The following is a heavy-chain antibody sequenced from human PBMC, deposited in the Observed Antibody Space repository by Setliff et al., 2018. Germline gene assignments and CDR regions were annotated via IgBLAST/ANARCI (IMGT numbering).Heavy chain of an antibody. V-gene: IGHV4-4*07. CDR3: ARRRWLQFYYYYGMDV. Sequence: PSETLSLTCTVSGGSISSYYWSWIRQPAGKGLEWIGHIYIGGSTYYNPPLKSRVTISVDTSKNQFSLKLSSVTAADTAVYYCARRRWLQFYYYYGMDVWGQGTTVTVSS. D-gene: IGHD4-4*01. J-gene: IGHJ6*02. CDR2: IYIGGST. CDR1: GGSISSYY.